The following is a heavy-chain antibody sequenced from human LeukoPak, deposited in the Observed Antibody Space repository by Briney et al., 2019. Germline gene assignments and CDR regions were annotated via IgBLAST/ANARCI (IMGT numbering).Heavy chain of an antibody. CDR3: ARGLRRQSYYFDY. Sequence: PPGGSLRLSCAASGFTFSSYEMNWVRQAPGKGLEWVSYISSSGSTIYYADSVKGRFTISRDNARNSLYLQMNSLRAEDTAVYYCARGLRRQSYYFDYWGQGTLVTVSS. V-gene: IGHV3-48*03. D-gene: IGHD5-12*01. CDR2: ISSSGSTI. J-gene: IGHJ4*02. CDR1: GFTFSSYE.